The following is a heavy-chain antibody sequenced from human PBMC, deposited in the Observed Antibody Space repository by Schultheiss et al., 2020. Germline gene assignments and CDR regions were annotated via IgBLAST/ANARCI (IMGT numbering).Heavy chain of an antibody. CDR3: AREEVVREVSYGMDV. Sequence: GGSLRLSCAASGFTVSSNYMSWVRQAPGKGLEWVSVIYSGGSTYYADSVKGRFTISRDNSKNTLYLQMNSLRAEDTAVYYCAREEVVREVSYGMDVWGQGTTVTVSS. CDR2: IYSGGST. V-gene: IGHV3-53*01. D-gene: IGHD3-10*01. J-gene: IGHJ6*02. CDR1: GFTVSSNY.